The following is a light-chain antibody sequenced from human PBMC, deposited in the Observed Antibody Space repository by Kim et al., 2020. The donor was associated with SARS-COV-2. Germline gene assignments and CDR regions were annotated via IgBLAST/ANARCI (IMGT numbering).Light chain of an antibody. J-gene: IGLJ3*02. CDR3: QAWDSSTAV. V-gene: IGLV3-1*01. CDR1: KLGDKY. Sequence: VAPGQAASISCSGDKLGDKYACWYQQKPGQSPVLVIYQDSKRPSGIPERFSGSNSGNTATLTISGTQAMDEADYYCQAWDSSTAVFGGGTQLTVL. CDR2: QDS.